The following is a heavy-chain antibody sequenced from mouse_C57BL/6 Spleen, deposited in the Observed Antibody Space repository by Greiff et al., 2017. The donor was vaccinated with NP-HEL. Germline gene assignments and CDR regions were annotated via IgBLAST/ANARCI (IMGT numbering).Heavy chain of an antibody. V-gene: IGHV3-6*01. CDR2: ISYDGSN. Sequence: EVQLQESGPGLVKPSQSLSLTCSVTGYSITSGYYWNWIRQFPGNKLEWMGYISYDGSNNYNPSLKNRISITRDTSKNQFFLKLNSVTTEDTATYYCARGYYYGSIFDYWGQGTTLTVSS. CDR3: ARGYYYGSIFDY. D-gene: IGHD1-1*01. J-gene: IGHJ2*01. CDR1: GYSITSGYY.